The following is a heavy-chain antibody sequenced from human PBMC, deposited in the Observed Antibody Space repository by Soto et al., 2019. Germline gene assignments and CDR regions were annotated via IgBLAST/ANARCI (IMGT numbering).Heavy chain of an antibody. CDR3: AKGGRSILYNWFDP. V-gene: IGHV3-9*01. CDR2: ISWNSGSI. Sequence: EVQLVESGGGLVQPGRSLRLSCAASGFTFDDYAMHWVRQAPGKGLEWVSGISWNSGSIGYADSVKGRFTISRDNAKNSLYLQMNSLRAEDTALYYCAKGGRSILYNWFDPWGQGTLVTVSS. J-gene: IGHJ5*02. CDR1: GFTFDDYA.